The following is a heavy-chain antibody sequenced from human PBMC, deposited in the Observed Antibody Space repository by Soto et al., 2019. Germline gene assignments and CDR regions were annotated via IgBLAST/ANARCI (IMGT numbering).Heavy chain of an antibody. Sequence: QVQLVQSGAEVKKPGSSVKVSCKTSGGSFSSFAISWVRQAPGQGLEWMGGIIPIFGTPNYAQKVHGRVTITADESTDTGYMELSGLKSEDTAVYYCARDLRIISGYYYGAFDYWGQGTLVSVSS. J-gene: IGHJ4*02. CDR3: ARDLRIISGYYYGAFDY. CDR1: GGSFSSFA. CDR2: IIPIFGTP. V-gene: IGHV1-69*01. D-gene: IGHD3-22*01.